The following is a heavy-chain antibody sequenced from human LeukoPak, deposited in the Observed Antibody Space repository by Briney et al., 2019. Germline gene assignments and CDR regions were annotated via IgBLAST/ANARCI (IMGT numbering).Heavy chain of an antibody. CDR3: ARGDDGDYAYYYYGMDV. J-gene: IGHJ6*02. V-gene: IGHV3-7*01. Sequence: GGSLRLSCAASGFTFSSYWMSWVGQAPGKGLEWVANIKQDGSEKYYVDSVKGRFTISRDNARNSLYLQMNSLRAEDTAVYYCARGDDGDYAYYYYGMDVWGQGTTVTVSS. CDR1: GFTFSSYW. D-gene: IGHD4-17*01. CDR2: IKQDGSEK.